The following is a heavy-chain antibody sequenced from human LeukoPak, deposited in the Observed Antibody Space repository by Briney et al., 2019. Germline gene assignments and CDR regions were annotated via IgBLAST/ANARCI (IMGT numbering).Heavy chain of an antibody. CDR2: ISAYNGNT. D-gene: IGHD3-9*01. CDR3: ARSTVETRVSRYFDWHIDY. V-gene: IGHV1-18*01. Sequence: ASVKVSCKASGYTVTSYGISWVRQAPGQGLEWMGWISAYNGNTNYAQKLQGRVTMTTDTSTSTAYMELRSLRSDDTAVYYCARSTVETRVSRYFDWHIDYWGQGTLVTVSS. J-gene: IGHJ4*02. CDR1: GYTVTSYG.